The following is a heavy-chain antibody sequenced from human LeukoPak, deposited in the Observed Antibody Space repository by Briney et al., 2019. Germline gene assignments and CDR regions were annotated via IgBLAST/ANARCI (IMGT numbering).Heavy chain of an antibody. D-gene: IGHD6-13*01. CDR1: GFTFSDYY. J-gene: IGHJ5*02. V-gene: IGHV3-11*04. CDR2: ISSSGTTI. Sequence: GGSLRLSCAASGFTFSDYYMSWIRQAPGKGLEWLSYISSSGTTIQYADSVKGRFTISRDNAKNSLYLQMNSLRAEDTAVYYCAGMIAAASFDPWGQGTLVTVSS. CDR3: AGMIAAASFDP.